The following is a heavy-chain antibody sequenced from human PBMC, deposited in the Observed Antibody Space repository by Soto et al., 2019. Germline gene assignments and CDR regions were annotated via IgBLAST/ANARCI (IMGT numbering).Heavy chain of an antibody. CDR3: AKDRERGFGELLPDYFDF. J-gene: IGHJ4*02. V-gene: IGHV3-23*01. CDR2: ISGSGGST. CDR1: GLTFSSYA. Sequence: EVQLSESGGGLVQPGGSLRLSCAASGLTFSSYAMSWVRQAPGKGLEWVSSISGSGGSTDYADSVKGRFTISRDNYKNTLYLQMNSLRAEDTALYYCAKDRERGFGELLPDYFDFWGQGTLVTVSS. D-gene: IGHD3-10*01.